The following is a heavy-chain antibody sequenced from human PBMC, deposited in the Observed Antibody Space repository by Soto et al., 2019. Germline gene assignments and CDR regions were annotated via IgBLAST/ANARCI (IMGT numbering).Heavy chain of an antibody. CDR1: GFTFISYA. J-gene: IGHJ4*02. Sequence: GGSLRLSCAASGFTFISYAMSWVRQAPGKGLEWVSAISGSGGSTYYADSVKGRFTISRDNSKNTLYLQMNSLRAEDTAVYYCAKVGKKGIAAASDYWGQGTLVTVSS. D-gene: IGHD6-13*01. CDR3: AKVGKKGIAAASDY. CDR2: ISGSGGST. V-gene: IGHV3-23*01.